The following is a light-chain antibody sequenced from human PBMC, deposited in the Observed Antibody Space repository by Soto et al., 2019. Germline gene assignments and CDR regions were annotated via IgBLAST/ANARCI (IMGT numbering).Light chain of an antibody. V-gene: IGKV3-15*01. CDR3: QQYKNWPPET. CDR1: QSVSNN. J-gene: IGKJ3*01. CDR2: GAS. Sequence: EIVLTQSPATLSLSPGERATLSCRASQSVSNNLAWYQQKPGQAPRLLIYGASTRATGIPARFSGSGSGTEFTLTISSLQSEDFAVYYCQQYKNWPPETFGPGTKVDIK.